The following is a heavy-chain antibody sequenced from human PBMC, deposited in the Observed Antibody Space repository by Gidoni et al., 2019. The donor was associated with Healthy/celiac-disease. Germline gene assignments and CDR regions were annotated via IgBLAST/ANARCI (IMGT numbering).Heavy chain of an antibody. D-gene: IGHD5-18*01. J-gene: IGHJ5*02. CDR1: GFTFSSYA. Sequence: QVQLVESGGGVVQPGRSLRLSCAASGFTFSSYAMHWVRQAPGKGLDGVAVISYDGSNKYYADSVKGRFTISRDNSKNTLYLQMNSLRAEDTAVYYCARDGGGKWIQLWPGWFDPWGQGTLVTVSS. CDR3: ARDGGGKWIQLWPGWFDP. CDR2: ISYDGSNK. V-gene: IGHV3-30-3*01.